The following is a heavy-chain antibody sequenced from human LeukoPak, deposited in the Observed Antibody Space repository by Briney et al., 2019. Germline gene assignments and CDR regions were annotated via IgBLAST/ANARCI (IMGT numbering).Heavy chain of an antibody. D-gene: IGHD3-10*01. CDR2: ISSNGGST. CDR3: ERDSASWYYGMDV. Sequence: PGGSLRLSCAASGFTFSSYAMHWVRQAPGKGLEYVSAISSNGGSTYYANSVKGRFTISRDNSKNTLYLQMGSLRAEDMAVYYCERDSASWYYGMDVWGQGTTVTVSS. CDR1: GFTFSSYA. J-gene: IGHJ6*02. V-gene: IGHV3-64*01.